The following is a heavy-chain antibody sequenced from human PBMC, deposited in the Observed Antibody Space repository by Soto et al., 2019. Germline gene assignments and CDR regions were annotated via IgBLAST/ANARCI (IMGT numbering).Heavy chain of an antibody. CDR1: GYTFTSYD. D-gene: IGHD2-15*01. Sequence: SVKVSCKASGYTFTSYDINWVRQATGQGLEWMGWIIPILGIANYAQKFQGRVTITADKSTSTAYMELSSLRSEDTAVYYCARDSQVVVPFDPWGQGTLVTVSS. CDR3: ARDSQVVVPFDP. V-gene: IGHV1-69*10. CDR2: IIPILGIA. J-gene: IGHJ5*02.